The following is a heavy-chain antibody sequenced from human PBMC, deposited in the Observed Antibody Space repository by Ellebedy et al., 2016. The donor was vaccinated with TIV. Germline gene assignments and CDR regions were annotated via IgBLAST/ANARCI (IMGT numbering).Heavy chain of an antibody. CDR2: IWNDGSNK. CDR3: ARDGYCSSPSCYDSEAFDI. CDR1: GFIFSDFG. Sequence: GESLKISXAASGFIFSDFGMHWVRQAPGKGLEWVTMIWNDGSNKYYVDSVKGRFTISRDNSRNTLYLQLNSLRAEDTAVYYCARDGYCSSPSCYDSEAFDIWGQGTMVTVSS. D-gene: IGHD2-2*03. V-gene: IGHV3-33*01. J-gene: IGHJ3*02.